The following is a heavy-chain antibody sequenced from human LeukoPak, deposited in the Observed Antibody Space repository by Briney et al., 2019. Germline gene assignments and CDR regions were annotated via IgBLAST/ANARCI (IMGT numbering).Heavy chain of an antibody. V-gene: IGHV3-23*01. Sequence: GESLRLSCAASGFTFSSYAMSWVRHAPGKGLEWVSAISGSDGSTYYADSVKGRFTISRDNSKDTLYLQINSLRAEDTAVYYCAKVSAVTRGHFDYWGQGNLVTVSS. CDR3: AKVSAVTRGHFDY. CDR2: ISGSDGST. CDR1: GFTFSSYA. J-gene: IGHJ4*02. D-gene: IGHD3-10*01.